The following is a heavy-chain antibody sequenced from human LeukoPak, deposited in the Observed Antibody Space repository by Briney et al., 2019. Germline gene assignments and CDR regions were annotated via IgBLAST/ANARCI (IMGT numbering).Heavy chain of an antibody. Sequence: GGSLRLSCAASGFTFSRYWMSWVRQAPGKGLEWVANIQEDGGEKYYVDSVKGRFVISRDNAKNSVYLQMNSLRVEDTAIYYCAKDDDWLRFEHWGRGTPVSVSS. D-gene: IGHD5-12*01. J-gene: IGHJ4*02. CDR1: GFTFSRYW. V-gene: IGHV3-7*03. CDR2: IQEDGGEK. CDR3: AKDDDWLRFEH.